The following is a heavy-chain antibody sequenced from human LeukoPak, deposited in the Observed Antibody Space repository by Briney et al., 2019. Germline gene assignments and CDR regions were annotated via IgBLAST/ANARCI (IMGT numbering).Heavy chain of an antibody. CDR2: IKQDGSEK. Sequence: PGGSLRLSCAASGFTFSSYWMNWVRQAPGKGLKWVANIKQDGSEKYYVDSVRGRFTISRDNAKNSLYLQMNSLRAEDTALYYCAKAAQLNYYDSSGHFDYRGQGTLVTVSS. D-gene: IGHD3-22*01. V-gene: IGHV3-7*03. CDR1: GFTFSSYW. CDR3: AKAAQLNYYDSSGHFDY. J-gene: IGHJ4*02.